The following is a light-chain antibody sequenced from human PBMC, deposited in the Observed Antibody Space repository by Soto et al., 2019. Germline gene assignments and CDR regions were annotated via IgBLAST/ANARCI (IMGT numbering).Light chain of an antibody. CDR2: EGT. Sequence: QSVLTQPASVSGSPGQSITISCSGTSSDVGNYNLVSWYQQFPGKPPKLIIYEGTKRPSGVSSRFSGSKSGNTASLTVSRLQAEDEADYYCCSYTDTTTSVVFGRGTKLTVL. J-gene: IGLJ3*02. V-gene: IGLV2-23*01. CDR3: CSYTDTTTSVV. CDR1: SSDVGNYNL.